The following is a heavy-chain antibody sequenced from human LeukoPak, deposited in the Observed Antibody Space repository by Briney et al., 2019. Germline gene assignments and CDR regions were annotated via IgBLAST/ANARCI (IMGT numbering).Heavy chain of an antibody. V-gene: IGHV4-61*02. Sequence: SQTPSLTCTVSGGSISSGSYYWSWIRQPAGKGLEWIGRIYTSGSTNYNPSLKSRVTISVDTSKNQFSLKLSSVTAADTAVYYCARIGIAAAGTISYYYYMDVWGKGTTVTVSS. CDR2: IYTSGST. D-gene: IGHD6-13*01. CDR3: ARIGIAAAGTISYYYYMDV. CDR1: GGSISSGSYY. J-gene: IGHJ6*03.